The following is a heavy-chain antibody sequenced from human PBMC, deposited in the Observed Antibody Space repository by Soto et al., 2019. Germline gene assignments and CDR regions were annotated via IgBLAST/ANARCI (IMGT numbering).Heavy chain of an antibody. V-gene: IGHV3-21*01. Sequence: PGGSLRLSCAASGFTFSSYSMNWVRQAPGKGLEWVSSISSSSSYIYYADSVKGRFTISRDNAKNSLYLQMNSLRAEDTAVYYCARVLVYSNNYFDYWGQGTLVTVS. CDR1: GFTFSSYS. D-gene: IGHD2-8*01. J-gene: IGHJ4*02. CDR3: ARVLVYSNNYFDY. CDR2: ISSSSSYI.